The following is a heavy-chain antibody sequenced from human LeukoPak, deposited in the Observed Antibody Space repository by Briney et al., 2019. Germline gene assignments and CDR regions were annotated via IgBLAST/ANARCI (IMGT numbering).Heavy chain of an antibody. J-gene: IGHJ4*02. D-gene: IGHD5-24*01. Sequence: GGSLRLSGAASGFTFSDYSMNWVRQAPGKGLEWISYIGIDSGNTNYADSVKGRFTISGDKAKNSLYLQMNSLRVEDTAVYYCARDYKYAFDNWGQGTLVTASS. CDR2: IGIDSGNT. CDR1: GFTFSDYS. V-gene: IGHV3-48*01. CDR3: ARDYKYAFDN.